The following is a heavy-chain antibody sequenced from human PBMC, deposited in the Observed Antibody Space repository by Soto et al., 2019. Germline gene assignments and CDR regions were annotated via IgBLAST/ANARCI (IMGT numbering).Heavy chain of an antibody. D-gene: IGHD2-2*01. J-gene: IGHJ6*03. CDR2: ISSSSSYI. V-gene: IGHV3-21*01. CDR1: RFTFSSYS. Sequence: PGSSMTLSCATARFTFSSYSINSDLHAPGEGLELFSSISSSSSYIYYEDSVKGRFTISRDNAKNSLYLQMNSLRAEDTAVYYCATLPDIVVVPAAMLDYYYYMDVWGKGT. CDR3: ATLPDIVVVPAAMLDYYYYMDV.